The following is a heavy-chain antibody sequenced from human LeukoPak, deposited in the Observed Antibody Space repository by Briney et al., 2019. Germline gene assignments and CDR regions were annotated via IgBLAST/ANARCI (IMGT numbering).Heavy chain of an antibody. CDR3: ARDRRIAVAQLDY. J-gene: IGHJ4*02. CDR1: GYTFTSYA. V-gene: IGHV7-4-1*02. CDR2: INTNTGNP. D-gene: IGHD6-19*01. Sequence: ASGKVSCTASGYTFTSYAMNWVGQAPGQGLEWMGWINTNTGNPTYAQGFTGRFVFSLDTSVSTAYLQISSLKAEDTAVYYCARDRRIAVAQLDYWGQGTLVTVSS.